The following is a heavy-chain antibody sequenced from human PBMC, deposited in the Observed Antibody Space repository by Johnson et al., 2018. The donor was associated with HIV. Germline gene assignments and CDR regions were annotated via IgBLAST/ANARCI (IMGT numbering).Heavy chain of an antibody. CDR2: IKQDGSEK. V-gene: IGHV3-7*01. D-gene: IGHD6-13*01. CDR1: GFTFSNAW. CDR3: ARDTDSSSWYTGPDAFDI. J-gene: IGHJ3*02. Sequence: VQLVESGGGLVKPGGSLRLSCAASGFTFSNAWMSWVRQAPGKGLEWVANIKQDGSEKYYVDSVKGRFTISRDNAKNSLYLQINSLRAEDTAVYYCARDTDSSSWYTGPDAFDIWGQGTMVTVSS.